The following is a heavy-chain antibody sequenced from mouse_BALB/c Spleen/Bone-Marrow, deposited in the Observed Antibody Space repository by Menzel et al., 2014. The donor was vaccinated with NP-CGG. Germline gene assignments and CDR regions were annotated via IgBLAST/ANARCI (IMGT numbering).Heavy chain of an antibody. CDR1: GFNIKDTY. V-gene: IGHV14-3*02. CDR2: IDPANGNT. D-gene: IGHD1-1*01. J-gene: IGHJ2*01. Sequence: VHVKQSGAELVKPGASVKLSCTSSGFNIKDTYMHWVKQRPEQGLEWIGRIDPANGNTKYDRKFQGKATITADTSSNTAYLQLSSLTSEDTAVYYCARYYYGFYFDYWGQGTTLTVSS. CDR3: ARYYYGFYFDY.